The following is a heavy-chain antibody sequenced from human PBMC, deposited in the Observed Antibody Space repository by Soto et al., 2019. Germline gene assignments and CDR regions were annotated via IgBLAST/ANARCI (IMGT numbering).Heavy chain of an antibody. CDR2: INPNSGGT. Sequence: QVQLVQSGAEVKKPGASVKVSCKASGYTFTGYYMHWVRQAPGQGLEWMGWINPNSGGTNYAQKFQGWVTMTRDTSISTAYMELSRLRSDDTAVYYCARCALRTLGQQLGDYYMDVWGKGTTVTVSS. CDR1: GYTFTGYY. V-gene: IGHV1-2*04. J-gene: IGHJ6*03. CDR3: ARCALRTLGQQLGDYYMDV. D-gene: IGHD6-13*01.